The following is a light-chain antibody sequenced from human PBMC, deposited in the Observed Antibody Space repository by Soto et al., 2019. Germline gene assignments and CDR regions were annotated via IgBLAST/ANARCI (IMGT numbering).Light chain of an antibody. CDR1: QSVSSY. V-gene: IGKV3-11*01. CDR2: DAS. CDR3: QQRSKWPPT. J-gene: IGKJ4*01. Sequence: EIVLTQSPATLSLSPGERATLSCTASQSVSSYLAWYQQKPGQAPRLLIYDASNRATGIPARFSGSGSGTDFTLTISSLEPEDFAVYYCQQRSKWPPTFGGGSKVDI.